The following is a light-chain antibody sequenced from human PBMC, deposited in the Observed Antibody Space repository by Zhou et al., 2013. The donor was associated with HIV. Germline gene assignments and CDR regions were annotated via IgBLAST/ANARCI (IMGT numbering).Light chain of an antibody. CDR2: SDS. CDR1: SSNIGGNS. V-gene: IGLV1-44*01. Sequence: QSVLIQPPSASGTPGQRVTISCSGSSSNIGGNSVNWYQQLPGTAPKLLIFSDSHRPSGVPDRFSGSKSGTSASLAISGVQSEDEADYYCATWDDSLSGAVFGGGTQLTVL. CDR3: ATWDDSLSGAV. J-gene: IGLJ7*01.